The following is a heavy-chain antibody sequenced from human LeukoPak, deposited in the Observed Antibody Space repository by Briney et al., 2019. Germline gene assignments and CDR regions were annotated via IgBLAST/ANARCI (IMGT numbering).Heavy chain of an antibody. D-gene: IGHD2-2*02. CDR2: IYTSGST. CDR3: ARQRCSSTSCYIPDWFDP. CDR1: GGSISSYY. J-gene: IGHJ5*02. V-gene: IGHV4-4*07. Sequence: PSETLSLTCTVSGGSISSYYWSWIRQPAGKGLEWIGRIYTSGSTNYNPSLKSRVTMSVDTSKNQFSLKLSSVTAADTAVYYCARQRCSSTSCYIPDWFDPWGQGTLVTVSS.